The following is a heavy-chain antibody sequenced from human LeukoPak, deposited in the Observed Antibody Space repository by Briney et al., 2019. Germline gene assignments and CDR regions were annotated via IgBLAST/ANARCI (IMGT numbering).Heavy chain of an antibody. CDR3: ARDYGDFPAYYFDY. CDR2: IYHSGST. CDR1: GGSISSSNW. Sequence: SGTLSLTCAVSGGSISSSNWWNWVRQPPGKGLEWIGEIYHSGSTNYNSSLKSRVTISVDTSKNQFSLKLRSVTAADTAVYYCARDYGDFPAYYFDYWGQGTLVTVSS. J-gene: IGHJ4*02. D-gene: IGHD4-17*01. V-gene: IGHV4-4*02.